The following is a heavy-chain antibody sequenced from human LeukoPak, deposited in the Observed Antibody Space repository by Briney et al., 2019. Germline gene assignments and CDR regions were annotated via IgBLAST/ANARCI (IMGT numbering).Heavy chain of an antibody. J-gene: IGHJ4*02. D-gene: IGHD3-3*01. CDR2: IKQDGNEK. CDR3: ARDLFPLVTNFGVLSYFDY. V-gene: IGHV3-7*01. CDR1: GFTFSSYY. Sequence: PGGSLRHSCAASGFTFSSYYMSWVRQAPGKGLEWVANIKQDGNEKYYVDSVNGRFTISRDNAKNSLFLQMNTLRAEDTAVYYCARDLFPLVTNFGVLSYFDYWGQGTLVTVSS.